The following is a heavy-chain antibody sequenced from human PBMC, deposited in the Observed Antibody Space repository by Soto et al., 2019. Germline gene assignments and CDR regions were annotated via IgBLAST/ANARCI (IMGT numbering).Heavy chain of an antibody. J-gene: IGHJ5*02. Sequence: GGSLRLSCAASGFTFSSYAMSWVRQAPGKGLEWVSARSGSGGSTYYADSVTGRFTISRDNSKNTLYLQMKSLIDEDPAVYYCAKEDSSSSLWFDPWGQGTLVTVSS. CDR2: RSGSGGST. D-gene: IGHD6-6*01. CDR3: AKEDSSSSLWFDP. V-gene: IGHV3-23*01. CDR1: GFTFSSYA.